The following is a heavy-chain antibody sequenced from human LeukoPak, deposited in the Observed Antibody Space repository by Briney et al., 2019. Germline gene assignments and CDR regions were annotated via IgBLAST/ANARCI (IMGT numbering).Heavy chain of an antibody. CDR3: ASGRFCNGGSCYDS. CDR1: GYSFTSYW. D-gene: IGHD2-15*01. V-gene: IGHV5-51*01. CDR2: ILPADSDT. Sequence: GESLKISCKGSGYSFTSYWIGWVRQMPGKGLEWMGIILPADSDTRYSPSFQGQVTISADQSISTAYVQWSTLKASDTAIYYCASGRFCNGGSCYDSWGQGTLVTVSS. J-gene: IGHJ5*01.